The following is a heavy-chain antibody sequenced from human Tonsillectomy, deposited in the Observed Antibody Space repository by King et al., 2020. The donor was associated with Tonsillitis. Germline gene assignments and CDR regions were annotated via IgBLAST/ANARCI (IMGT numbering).Heavy chain of an antibody. CDR3: ARARRLGNAFDI. J-gene: IGHJ3*02. CDR1: GFTFSPYA. Sequence: VQLVESGGGVVQPGRSLRLSCAASGFTFSPYAMHWVRQAPGKGLEWVALISYDGSKKYYADSVKGRFTSSRDNSKNTLYLQMNSLRAEDTAVYYCARARRLGNAFDIWGQGTMVIVSS. D-gene: IGHD7-27*01. V-gene: IGHV3-30*01. CDR2: ISYDGSKK.